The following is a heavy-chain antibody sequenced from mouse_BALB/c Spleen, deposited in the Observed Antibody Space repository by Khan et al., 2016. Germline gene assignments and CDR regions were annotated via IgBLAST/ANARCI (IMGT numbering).Heavy chain of an antibody. J-gene: IGHJ3*01. CDR3: ARSPYDYDVGFAY. Sequence: VQLKESGAELVKPGASVKLSCTASGFNIKDTYMHWVKQRPEQGLEWIGRIDPANGNTKYDPKFQGQATIPADTSSNTAYLQLTSLTSEDTAVYYCARSPYDYDVGFAYWGQGTLVTVSA. D-gene: IGHD2-4*01. V-gene: IGHV14-3*02. CDR2: IDPANGNT. CDR1: GFNIKDTY.